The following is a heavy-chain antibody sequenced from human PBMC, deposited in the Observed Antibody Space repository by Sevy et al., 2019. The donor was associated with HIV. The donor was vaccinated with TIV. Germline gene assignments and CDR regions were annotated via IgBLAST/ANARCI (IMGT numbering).Heavy chain of an antibody. CDR3: ATTKDYYDSSGSPFDY. D-gene: IGHD3-22*01. CDR2: FDPEDGER. Sequence: ASVKVSCKVSGYTLTELSRHWVRQAPGKGLEWMGSFDPEDGERIYAQKFQGRVTMTEDTFKDTAYMELSSLRSEDAAVYYCATTKDYYDSSGSPFDYWGQGTLVTVSS. J-gene: IGHJ4*02. CDR1: GYTLTELS. V-gene: IGHV1-24*01.